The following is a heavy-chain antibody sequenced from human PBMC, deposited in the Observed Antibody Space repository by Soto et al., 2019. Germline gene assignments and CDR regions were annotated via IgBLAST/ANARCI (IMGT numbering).Heavy chain of an antibody. J-gene: IGHJ4*02. V-gene: IGHV3-23*01. D-gene: IGHD3-10*01. CDR1: GFTFSSYA. CDR3: ARDLKGSYYYGSGSSY. CDR2: ISGSGGST. Sequence: GGSLRLSCAASGFTFSSYAMSWVRQAPGKGLEWVSAISGSGGSTYYADSVKGRFTISRDNSKNTLYLQMNCLRAEDTAVYYCARDLKGSYYYGSGSSYWGQGTLVTVSS.